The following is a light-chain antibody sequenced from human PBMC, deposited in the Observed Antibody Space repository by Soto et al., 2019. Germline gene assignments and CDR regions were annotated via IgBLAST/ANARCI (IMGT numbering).Light chain of an antibody. CDR2: EVS. Sequence: QSALTQPPSASGSPGQSVTISCTGTSSDVGGYNYVSWYQQHPGKAPKLMSYEVSKRPSGVPDRFSGSKSGNTASLTVSGLQAEDEADYYCSSYAGRNNLIFGRGTKVTV. J-gene: IGLJ2*01. V-gene: IGLV2-8*01. CDR1: SSDVGGYNY. CDR3: SSYAGRNNLI.